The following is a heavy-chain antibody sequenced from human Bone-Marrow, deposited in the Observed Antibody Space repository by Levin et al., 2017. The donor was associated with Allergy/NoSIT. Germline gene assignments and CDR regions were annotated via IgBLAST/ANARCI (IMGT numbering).Heavy chain of an antibody. Sequence: SETLSLTCTVSGGSITSSYWNWIRQAPGKGLEWIGYIHHSGTSNYNPSLRSRATISLDTSKNLFSLDLYSVTAADTAMYYWAGNAEYCHGTICYSYENRFDPWGQGTLVSVSS. CDR1: GGSITSSY. CDR3: AGNAEYCHGTICYSYENRFDP. J-gene: IGHJ5*02. D-gene: IGHD2/OR15-2a*01. V-gene: IGHV4-59*13. CDR2: IHHSGTS.